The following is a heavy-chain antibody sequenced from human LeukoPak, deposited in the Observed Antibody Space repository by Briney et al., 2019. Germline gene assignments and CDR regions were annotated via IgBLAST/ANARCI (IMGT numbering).Heavy chain of an antibody. CDR1: GFTFSDYR. V-gene: IGHV3-11*01. D-gene: IGHD3-22*01. J-gene: IGHJ4*02. CDR3: ATRGPDSSGFYRFDY. Sequence: GGSLRLFCAASGFTFSDYRMSWIRQAPGKGLEWVSFISSSCSTMYYADSVKGRFTISRDNAKNSLYLQMNSLRAEDTAVYYCATRGPDSSGFYRFDYWGQGTLVTVSS. CDR2: ISSSCSTM.